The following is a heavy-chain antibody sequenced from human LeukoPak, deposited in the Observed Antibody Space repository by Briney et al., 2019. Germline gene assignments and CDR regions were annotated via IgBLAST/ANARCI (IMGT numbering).Heavy chain of an antibody. Sequence: SETLSLTCAVSGGSISSGGYSWSWIRQPPGKGLEWIGYIYYSGSTYYNPSLKSRVTISVDTSKNQFSLKLSSVTAADTAVYYCAGGVGYCSGGSCYSGWFDPWGQGTLVTVSS. V-gene: IGHV4-30-4*07. CDR2: IYYSGST. J-gene: IGHJ5*02. CDR3: AGGVGYCSGGSCYSGWFDP. D-gene: IGHD2-15*01. CDR1: GGSISSGGYS.